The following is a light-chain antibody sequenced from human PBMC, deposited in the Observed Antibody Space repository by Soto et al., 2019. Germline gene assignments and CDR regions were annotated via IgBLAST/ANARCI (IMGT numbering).Light chain of an antibody. J-gene: IGKJ1*01. CDR2: TAS. CDR1: QSVSSK. V-gene: IGKV3-15*01. CDR3: QHFNNWLWT. Sequence: EIVMTQSPGTLSVSPGERVTLSCRASQSVSSKVAWYQQKPGQAPRLLIFTASLRATGVPARFSGSGSGTDFTLTISRLEPEDFAVYYCQHFNNWLWTFGQGTKVDIK.